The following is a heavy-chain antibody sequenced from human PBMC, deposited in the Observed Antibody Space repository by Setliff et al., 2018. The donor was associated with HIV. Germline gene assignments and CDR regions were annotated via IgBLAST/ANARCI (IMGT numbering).Heavy chain of an antibody. D-gene: IGHD2-15*01. V-gene: IGHV4-61*02. Sequence: SETLSLTCTVSGGSISSGIYYWIWIRQPAGKGLEWIGSIYQSGNTNYNPSLESRLTISVDTAKNQFSLKLSSVTAADTAVYYCAAATTLLSPRAWGQGTLVTVSS. CDR3: AAATTLLSPRA. CDR2: IYQSGNT. CDR1: GGSISSGIYY. J-gene: IGHJ5*02.